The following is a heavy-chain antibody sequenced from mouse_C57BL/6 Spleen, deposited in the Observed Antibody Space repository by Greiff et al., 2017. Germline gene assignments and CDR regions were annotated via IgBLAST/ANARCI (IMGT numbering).Heavy chain of an antibody. CDR2: IWSGGST. D-gene: IGHD2-3*01. Sequence: VHLVESGPGLVQPSQSLSITCTVSGFSLTSYGVHWVRQSPGKGLEWLGVIWSGGSTAYNAAFISRLSISKDNSKSQVFYKMNRLQADDTAIYYCAREDGGFAYWGQGTLVTVSA. V-gene: IGHV2-2*01. CDR3: AREDGGFAY. CDR1: GFSLTSYG. J-gene: IGHJ3*01.